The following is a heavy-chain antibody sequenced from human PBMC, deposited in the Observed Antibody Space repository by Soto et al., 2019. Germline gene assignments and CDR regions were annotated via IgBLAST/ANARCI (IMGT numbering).Heavy chain of an antibody. J-gene: IGHJ4*02. CDR2: IYFNGST. V-gene: IGHV4-39*01. CDR3: ARQGSY. Sequence: QLQLQESGPGLVKPSETLSLTCNVSGVSISDTSYYWGWIRQPPGKGLEWIGTIYFNGSTFYNPSLKSRLTISVDTSKNQISLRLTSVTAADTAVYYCARQGSYWGQGTLVAVSS. CDR1: GVSISDTSYY.